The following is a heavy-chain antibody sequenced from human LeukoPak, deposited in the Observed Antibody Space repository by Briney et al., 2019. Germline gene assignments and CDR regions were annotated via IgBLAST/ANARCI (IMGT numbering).Heavy chain of an antibody. J-gene: IGHJ4*02. D-gene: IGHD4-17*01. CDR3: ARADYGDYGHYFDY. CDR1: GGSISGHY. CDR2: IYHSGST. Sequence: SETLSLTCTVSGGSISGHYWSWIRQPPGKGLEWIGYIYHSGSTNHNPSLNNRVTISVDTSKNQFSLNLSSVTAADTAVYYCARADYGDYGHYFDYWGQGTLVTVSS. V-gene: IGHV4-59*11.